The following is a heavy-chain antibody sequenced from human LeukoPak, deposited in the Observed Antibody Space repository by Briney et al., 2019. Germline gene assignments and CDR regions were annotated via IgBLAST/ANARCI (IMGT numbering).Heavy chain of an antibody. V-gene: IGHV4-61*01. J-gene: IGHJ3*02. CDR3: ARESTGDYVWGSYRSYAFDI. D-gene: IGHD3-16*02. Sequence: PSETLSLTCTVSGGSVSSGSYYWNWIRQPPGKGLEWIGDIYYSGSTNYIPSLKSRVTISVDTSKNQFSLKLSSVTAADTAVYYCARESTGDYVWGSYRSYAFDIWGQGTMVTVSS. CDR1: GGSVSSGSYY. CDR2: IYYSGST.